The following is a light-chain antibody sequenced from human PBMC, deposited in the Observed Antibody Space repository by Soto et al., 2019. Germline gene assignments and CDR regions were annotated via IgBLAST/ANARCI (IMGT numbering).Light chain of an antibody. CDR2: DAS. J-gene: IGKJ2*01. CDR3: QQRSSWFT. V-gene: IGKV3-11*01. Sequence: EIVLTQSPATLSLSPGERATLSCRASQSVGTFLAWYQQRPGQAPRLLIYDASITATGIPARFSGSGSGTEFTLTISSLEPEDFAVYYCQQRSSWFTFGQGTKLEIK. CDR1: QSVGTF.